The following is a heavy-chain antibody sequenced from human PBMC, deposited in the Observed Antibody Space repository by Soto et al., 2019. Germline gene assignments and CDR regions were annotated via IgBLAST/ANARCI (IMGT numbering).Heavy chain of an antibody. J-gene: IGHJ6*02. CDR3: ARGNWNYYYGFDV. D-gene: IGHD1-20*01. V-gene: IGHV3-7*01. Sequence: GGSLGLFCAASEFTFDKYYMTWVRQAPGKGPEWVANIKPDGSEQYYVDSVKGRLTISRDNANNSLYLQMNSLRAEDTAVYFCARGNWNYYYGFDVWGQGTTVTVSS. CDR2: IKPDGSEQ. CDR1: EFTFDKYY.